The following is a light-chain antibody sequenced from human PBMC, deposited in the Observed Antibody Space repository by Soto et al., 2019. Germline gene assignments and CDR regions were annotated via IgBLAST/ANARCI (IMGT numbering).Light chain of an antibody. Sequence: SYELTQPPSVSVSPGQTASITCSGDKLGDKYACWYQQKPGQSPVLVIYQDSKRPSGIPERFSGSNSGNTATLTISGTQAMDEADYYCQAWDSSNVVFGGGTKLTDL. CDR3: QAWDSSNVV. CDR2: QDS. CDR1: KLGDKY. V-gene: IGLV3-1*01. J-gene: IGLJ2*01.